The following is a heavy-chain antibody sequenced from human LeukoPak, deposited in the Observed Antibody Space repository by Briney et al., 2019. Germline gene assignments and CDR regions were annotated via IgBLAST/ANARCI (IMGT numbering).Heavy chain of an antibody. D-gene: IGHD4-17*01. CDR1: GLTFSIYS. Sequence: GGALRLARAAYGLTFSIYSMNWFHQAPGKGLDWVPNISSSSSYIYYADSVKGRFTISRDNAKNSLYLQMNSLRAEDTAVYYCARDRDYGDYSGAFDIWGQGTMVTVSS. V-gene: IGHV3-21*01. CDR3: ARDRDYGDYSGAFDI. CDR2: ISSSSSYI. J-gene: IGHJ3*02.